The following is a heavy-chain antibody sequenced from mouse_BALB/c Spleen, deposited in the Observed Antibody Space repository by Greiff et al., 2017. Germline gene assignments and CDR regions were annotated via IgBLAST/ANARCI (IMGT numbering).Heavy chain of an antibody. V-gene: IGHV14-3*02. Sequence: VQLQQSGAELVKPGASVKLSCTASGFNIKDTYMHWVQQRPEQGLEWIGRIDPANGNTKYDPKFQGKATITADTSSNTAYLQLSSLTSEDTAVYYCARSEGFTTVGNYFDYWGQGTTLTVSS. J-gene: IGHJ2*01. CDR1: GFNIKDTY. CDR3: ARSEGFTTVGNYFDY. D-gene: IGHD1-1*01. CDR2: IDPANGNT.